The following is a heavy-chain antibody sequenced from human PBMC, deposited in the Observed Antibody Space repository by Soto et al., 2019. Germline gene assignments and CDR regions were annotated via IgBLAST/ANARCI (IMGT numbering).Heavy chain of an antibody. CDR3: ARGKASRRYCSGGSCYSRFDY. Sequence: QVQLVQSGAEVKKPGSSVKVSCKASGGTFRSYAISWVRQAPGQGLEWMGGIIPIFGTANYAQKFQGRVTITADESTSTAYMELSSLRSEDTAVYYCARGKASRRYCSGGSCYSRFDYWGQGTLVTVSS. D-gene: IGHD2-15*01. CDR2: IIPIFGTA. J-gene: IGHJ4*02. V-gene: IGHV1-69*01. CDR1: GGTFRSYA.